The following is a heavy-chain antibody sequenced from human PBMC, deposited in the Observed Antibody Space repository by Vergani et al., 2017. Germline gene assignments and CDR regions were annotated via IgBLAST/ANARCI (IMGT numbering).Heavy chain of an antibody. CDR3: GRVADFYGLGSRLLDL. J-gene: IGHJ5*02. CDR1: GGSMSGHY. CDR2: MYHSGST. D-gene: IGHD3-10*01. Sequence: QVRLQESGPGLVKPSETLSLTCSVSGGSMSGHYWSWIRQPPGKELEWIGYMYHSGSTNYNPSLVTRVTISGDTSKNQFSLKLNSVTAADTAVYYCGRVADFYGLGSRLLDLWGQGILVTVSS. V-gene: IGHV4-59*11.